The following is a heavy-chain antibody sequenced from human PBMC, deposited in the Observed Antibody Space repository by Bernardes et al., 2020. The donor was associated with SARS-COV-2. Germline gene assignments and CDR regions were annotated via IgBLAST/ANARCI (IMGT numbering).Heavy chain of an antibody. CDR3: AHYSSWCLYFDY. V-gene: IGHV2-5*02. CDR2: IYWDDDK. Sequence: SGTTLWKATQPITLTCPFSVFSLRPSGVGVGWIRQPPGKALEWLALIYWDDDKRYSPSLKSRLTITKDTSKNQVVLTMTNMDPVDTATYYCAHYSSWCLYFDYRGQGTLVTVSS. J-gene: IGHJ4*02. D-gene: IGHD6-13*01. CDR1: VFSLRPSGVG.